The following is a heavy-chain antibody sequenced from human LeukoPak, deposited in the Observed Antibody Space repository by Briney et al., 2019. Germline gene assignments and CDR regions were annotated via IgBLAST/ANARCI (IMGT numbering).Heavy chain of an antibody. D-gene: IGHD4/OR15-4a*01. CDR1: GFTLSSYS. CDR2: ITSSSTYT. V-gene: IGHV3-21*04. Sequence: GGSLRLSCGASGFTLSSYSMNWVRQTPGKGLEWVSSITSSSTYTFYADSVKGRFTISRDNARNSLYLQMNSLRAEDTAVYYCARRAGAYSHPYDYWGQGTLVTVSS. CDR3: ARRAGAYSHPYDY. J-gene: IGHJ4*02.